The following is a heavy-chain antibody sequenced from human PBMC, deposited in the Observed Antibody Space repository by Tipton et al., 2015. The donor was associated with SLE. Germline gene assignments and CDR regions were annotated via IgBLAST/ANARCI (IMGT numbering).Heavy chain of an antibody. D-gene: IGHD6-13*01. CDR2: INYSGSA. CDR3: ARRSLSAVPK. V-gene: IGHV4-34*01. CDR1: RGSFSGYH. Sequence: TLSLTCTIYRGSFSGYHWNWIRQTPEKGLEWIGEINYSGSANYNPSLKSRVTISMGMSKNLLPLELSSVTAADTAVYYCARRSLSAVPKWGQGTLVTVSS. J-gene: IGHJ4*02.